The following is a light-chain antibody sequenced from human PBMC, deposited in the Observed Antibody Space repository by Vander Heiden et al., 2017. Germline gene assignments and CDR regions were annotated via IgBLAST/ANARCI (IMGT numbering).Light chain of an antibody. J-gene: IGKJ2*01. Sequence: EMVITKSPVTLSVSPGEKATLSCRASQSGRSYLAWYQQKPGQAPRLLIYGASTRATGIPARFSGSGSGTEFTLTISSLQSEDFAVYYCQQYNNWPYTFGQGTKLEIK. CDR3: QQYNNWPYT. V-gene: IGKV3-15*01. CDR2: GAS. CDR1: QSGRSY.